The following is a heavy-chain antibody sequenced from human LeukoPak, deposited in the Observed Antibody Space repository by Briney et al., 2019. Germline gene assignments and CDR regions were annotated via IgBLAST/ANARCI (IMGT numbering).Heavy chain of an antibody. V-gene: IGHV4-59*08. D-gene: IGHD2/OR15-2a*01. J-gene: IGHJ4*02. CDR3: AGHHPRNTVDF. CDR1: GGSISSYY. CDR2: ISDIGTI. Sequence: SETLSLTCTVSGGSISSYYWSWIRQPPGKGLEWIAYISDIGTINYNPSLKSRVTISLDTSKNQFSLKLSSVTAADTAVYYCAGHHPRNTVDFWGQGTLVTVSS.